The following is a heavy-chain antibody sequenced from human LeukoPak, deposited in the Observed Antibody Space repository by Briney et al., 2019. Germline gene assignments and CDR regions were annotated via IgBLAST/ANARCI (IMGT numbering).Heavy chain of an antibody. CDR2: VNESGGT. CDR1: IDSFSNYH. V-gene: IGHV4-34*01. Sequence: SETLSLTCAVYIDSFSNYHWNWIRQTPAKGMEWIGEVNESGGTNISPSLRSRVILSVDTSKNQFSLKLISVTVADTAIYYCARGSGYDRMSWFDPWGQGTLVTVSS. CDR3: ARGSGYDRMSWFDP. D-gene: IGHD5-12*01. J-gene: IGHJ5*02.